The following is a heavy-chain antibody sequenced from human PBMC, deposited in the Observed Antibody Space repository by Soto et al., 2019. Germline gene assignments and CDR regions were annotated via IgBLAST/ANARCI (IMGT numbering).Heavy chain of an antibody. V-gene: IGHV1-18*04. CDR3: ASEAHSTISFPNRYFDY. J-gene: IGHJ4*02. D-gene: IGHD2-2*01. Sequence: GASVKVSCKASGYTFGAYGISWVRQAPGQGLEWMGWISVYNGNTNYAQKFQGRVAMTIDTSTRTAYMELWSLGPDDTAMYYCASEAHSTISFPNRYFDYGGQGTLVTVSS. CDR1: GYTFGAYG. CDR2: ISVYNGNT.